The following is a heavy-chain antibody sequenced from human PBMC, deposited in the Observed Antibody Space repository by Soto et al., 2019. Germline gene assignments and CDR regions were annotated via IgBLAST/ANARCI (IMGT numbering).Heavy chain of an antibody. Sequence: PGGSLRLSCAASGFTFSSYAMSWVRQAPGKGLEWVSAISGSGGSTYYADSVKGRFTISRDNSKNTLYLQMNSLRAEDTAVYYCAKGKGYFTMIVVVIIPPPLYGMDVWGQGTTVTVSS. J-gene: IGHJ6*02. D-gene: IGHD3-22*01. V-gene: IGHV3-23*01. CDR3: AKGKGYFTMIVVVIIPPPLYGMDV. CDR2: ISGSGGST. CDR1: GFTFSSYA.